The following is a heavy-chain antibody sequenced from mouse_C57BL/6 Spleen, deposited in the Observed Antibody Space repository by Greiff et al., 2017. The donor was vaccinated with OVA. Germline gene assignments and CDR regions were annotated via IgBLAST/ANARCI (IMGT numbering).Heavy chain of an antibody. CDR1: GYAFTNYL. V-gene: IGHV1-54*01. Sequence: VQLQQSGAELVRPGTSVKVSCKASGYAFTNYLIEWVKQRPGQGLEWIGVINPGSGGTNYNEKFKGKSTLTADKSSSTAYMQLSSLTSEDSAVYFCARDRLRLLSWFAYWGQGTLVTVSA. D-gene: IGHD3-2*02. CDR2: INPGSGGT. CDR3: ARDRLRLLSWFAY. J-gene: IGHJ3*01.